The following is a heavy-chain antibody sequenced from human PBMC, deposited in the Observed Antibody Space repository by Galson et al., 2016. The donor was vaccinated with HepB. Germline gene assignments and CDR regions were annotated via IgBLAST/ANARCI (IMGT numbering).Heavy chain of an antibody. Sequence: TLSLTCSVSGGSISSTTYYWSWIRQPPGKGLEWIGYIYYSGSTYYNPSLKSRVTISVDTSKNQFSLKLSSVTAADTAVYYCARAYRGRWYFDLWGRGTLVTVSS. J-gene: IGHJ2*01. V-gene: IGHV4-31*03. CDR1: GGSISSTTYY. CDR3: ARAYRGRWYFDL. D-gene: IGHD3-10*01. CDR2: IYYSGST.